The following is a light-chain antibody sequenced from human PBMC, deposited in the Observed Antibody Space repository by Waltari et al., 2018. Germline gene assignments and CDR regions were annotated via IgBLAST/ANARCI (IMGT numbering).Light chain of an antibody. CDR1: PSNIGTNV. Sequence: QSVLTQPPSASGTPGQGLTITCSGAPSNIGTNVVNWHQQVPGMAPKLLIYRSDRRPAGVPDRFSGSKSGTSASLAISGLQSEDEADYYCAAWDDSLNGRWVFGGGTKVTVL. V-gene: IGLV1-44*01. CDR2: RSD. J-gene: IGLJ3*02. CDR3: AAWDDSLNGRWV.